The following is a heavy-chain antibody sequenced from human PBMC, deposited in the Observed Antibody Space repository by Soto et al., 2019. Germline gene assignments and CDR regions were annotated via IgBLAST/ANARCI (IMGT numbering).Heavy chain of an antibody. V-gene: IGHV1-18*01. CDR2: ISAYNGKT. D-gene: IGHD2-8*01. Sequence: ASVKVSCKASGYTFTSYGISWVRQAPGQGLEWMGWISAYNGKTNYAQKLQGRVTMTTDTSTSTAYMELRSLRSDDTAVYFCESGHSTDCSHGVCSFFYNPEMDVWGQGTTVTVSS. CDR1: GYTFTSYG. CDR3: ESGHSTDCSHGVCSFFYNPEMDV. J-gene: IGHJ6*02.